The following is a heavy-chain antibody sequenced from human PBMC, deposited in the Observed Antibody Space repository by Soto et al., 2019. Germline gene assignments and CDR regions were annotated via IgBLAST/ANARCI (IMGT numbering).Heavy chain of an antibody. CDR3: ARENFGVIIHDAFDL. CDR2: IYDSETT. J-gene: IGHJ3*01. CDR1: GDSVSSGGYY. V-gene: IGHV4-31*03. Sequence: QVQLQESGPGLVMPSQTLSLTCTVSGDSVSSGGYYWNWIRQHPGRGLEWLGYIYDSETTYYNPSLESRLSISVDASKNQFSLKATSVTPADTAVYYCARENFGVIIHDAFDLWGQGTMVTVSS. D-gene: IGHD2-8*01.